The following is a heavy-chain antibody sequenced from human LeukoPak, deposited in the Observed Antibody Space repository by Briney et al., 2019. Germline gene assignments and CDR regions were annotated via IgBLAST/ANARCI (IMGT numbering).Heavy chain of an antibody. CDR2: ISSSGAVT. V-gene: IGHV3-23*01. Sequence: GGSLRLACAVSEFTFTNYAMSWARQAPGDGLEWVSAISSSGAVTSYANSVRGRFTISRDNSKNTVYLQMNSLTAEDTAIYYCARNRHDSARLPFDPWGQGTLVTVSS. J-gene: IGHJ5*02. CDR3: ARNRHDSARLPFDP. CDR1: EFTFTNYA. D-gene: IGHD3-22*01.